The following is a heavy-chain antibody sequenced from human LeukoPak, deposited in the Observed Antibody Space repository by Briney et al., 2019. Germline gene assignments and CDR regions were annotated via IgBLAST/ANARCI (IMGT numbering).Heavy chain of an antibody. CDR2: ISAANGNT. CDR3: ARERLAVAGTREFDY. V-gene: IGHV1-18*01. CDR1: GYTFTSYG. D-gene: IGHD6-19*01. Sequence: GASVKVSCKASGYTFTSYGISWVRQAPGQELEWMGWISAANGNTNYAQKLQGRVTMTTDTSTSTAYMELRSLRSDDTAVYYCARERLAVAGTREFDYWGQGTLVTVSS. J-gene: IGHJ4*02.